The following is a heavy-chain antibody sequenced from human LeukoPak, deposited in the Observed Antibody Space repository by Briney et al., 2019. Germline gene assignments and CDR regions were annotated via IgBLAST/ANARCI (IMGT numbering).Heavy chain of an antibody. D-gene: IGHD3-22*01. V-gene: IGHV3-74*01. J-gene: IGHJ6*03. Sequence: GGSLRLSCAASGFTFSSYWMHWVRQAPGKGLVWVSRINSDGSSTSYADSVKGRFTISRDNAKNTLYLQMNSLRAEDTAVYYCARDRDDSSGYWPLYYYYYYMDVWGKGTTVTVSS. CDR3: ARDRDDSSGYWPLYYYYYYMDV. CDR2: INSDGSST. CDR1: GFTFSSYW.